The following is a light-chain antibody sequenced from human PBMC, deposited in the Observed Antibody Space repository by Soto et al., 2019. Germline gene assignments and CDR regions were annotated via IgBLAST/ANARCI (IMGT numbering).Light chain of an antibody. CDR2: DVS. J-gene: IGLJ3*02. CDR3: SSYADGSIVV. Sequence: QSALTQPRSVSGSPGQSVTISCTGTSSDVGGYNYVSWYQQHPGKAPRLMIYDVSKRPSGVPDRFSGSKSGNTASLTISGLQAEDEADYYCSSYADGSIVVFGGGTKVTVL. CDR1: SSDVGGYNY. V-gene: IGLV2-11*01.